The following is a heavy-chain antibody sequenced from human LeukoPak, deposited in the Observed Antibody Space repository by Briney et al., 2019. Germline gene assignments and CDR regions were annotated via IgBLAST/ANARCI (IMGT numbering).Heavy chain of an antibody. J-gene: IGHJ4*02. CDR2: MWYDGSNK. CDR3: ARDEVTTPRD. Sequence: GGSLRLPCAASGFTFSSYGMHWVRQAPGKGLEWVAVMWYDGSNKYYADSVKGRFTISRDNSKNKLYLQMHSLRAEDTAVYYCARDEVTTPRDWGQGTLVTVSS. D-gene: IGHD4-17*01. V-gene: IGHV3-33*01. CDR1: GFTFSSYG.